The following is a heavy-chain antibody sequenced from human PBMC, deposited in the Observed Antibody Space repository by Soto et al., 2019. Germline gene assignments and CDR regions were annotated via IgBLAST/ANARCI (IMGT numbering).Heavy chain of an antibody. V-gene: IGHV1-18*01. CDR1: GYTFTSYA. CDR3: AGDAPRAEY. CDR2: ISAYNGNT. Sequence: QVQLVQSGAEVKKPGASVKVSCKASGYTFTSYAISWVRQAPGQGLEWMGWISAYNGNTNYAQKFQGRFTMTTATSTSTAYMELRSQRSDDTSVYYCAGDAPRAEYWGQGTLVTVSS. J-gene: IGHJ4*02.